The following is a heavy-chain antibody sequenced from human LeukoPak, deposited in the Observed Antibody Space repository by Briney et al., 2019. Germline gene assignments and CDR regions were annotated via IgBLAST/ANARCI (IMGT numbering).Heavy chain of an antibody. CDR1: GFTFSSYG. CDR2: ITYDGSNK. J-gene: IGHJ5*02. D-gene: IGHD3-3*01. V-gene: IGHV3-30*18. CDR3: AKDAVLRFLEWPGKWFDP. Sequence: GGSLRLSCAASGFTFSSYGMHWVRQAPGKGLEWVAVITYDGSNKYYADSVKGRFTISRDNSKNTLYLQMNSLRAEDTAVYYCAKDAVLRFLEWPGKWFDPWGQGTLVTVSS.